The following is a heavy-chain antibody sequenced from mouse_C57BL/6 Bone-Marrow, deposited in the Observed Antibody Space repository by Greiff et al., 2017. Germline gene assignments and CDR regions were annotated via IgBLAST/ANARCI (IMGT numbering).Heavy chain of an antibody. V-gene: IGHV1-15*01. CDR3: LGYAMDY. J-gene: IGHJ4*01. D-gene: IGHD4-1*01. CDR2: IDPETGGT. CDR1: GYTFTDYE. Sequence: VQLQQSGAELVRPGASVTLSCKASGYTFTDYEMHWVKPTPVHGLEWIGAIDPETGGTAYNQKFKGKAILTADQSSSTAYRELRSLTSEDASGYLVLGYAMDYWGQGTSGTVSS.